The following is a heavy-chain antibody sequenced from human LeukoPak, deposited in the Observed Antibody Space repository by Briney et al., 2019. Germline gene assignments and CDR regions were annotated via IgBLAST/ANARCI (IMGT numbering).Heavy chain of an antibody. V-gene: IGHV6-1*01. J-gene: IGHJ3*02. D-gene: IGHD1/OR15-1a*01. CDR2: TYYRSN. CDR1: GDSVSSSRHA. Sequence: SQTLSLTCAISGDSVSSSRHAWNWIRQSPSRGLEWLGRTYYRSNDYAVSVKTRMTINVDTSKNQVSLQLSSVTPEDTAVYYCAIGRNNAFDIWGQGTMVTVS. CDR3: AIGRNNAFDI.